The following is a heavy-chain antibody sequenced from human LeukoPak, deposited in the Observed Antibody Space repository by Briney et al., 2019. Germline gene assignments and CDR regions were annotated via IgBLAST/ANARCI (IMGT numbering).Heavy chain of an antibody. J-gene: IGHJ4*02. CDR1: GGSISSYY. CDR2: IYYSGST. D-gene: IGHD4-23*01. V-gene: IGHV4-39*01. CDR3: ARPTVGSRSNYFDY. Sequence: SETLSLTCTVSGGSISSYYWGWIRQPPGKGLEWIGSIYYSGSTYYNPSLKSRVIISVDTSKNQFSLKLSSVTAADTAVYYCARPTVGSRSNYFDYWGQGTLVTVSS.